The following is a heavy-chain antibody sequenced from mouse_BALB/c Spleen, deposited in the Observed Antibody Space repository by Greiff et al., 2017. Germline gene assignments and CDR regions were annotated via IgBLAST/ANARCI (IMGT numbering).Heavy chain of an antibody. V-gene: IGHV2-2*02. D-gene: IGHD2-14*01. Sequence: QVHVKQSGPGLVQPSQSLSITCTVSGFSLTSYGVHWVRQSPGKGLEWLGVIWSGGSTDYNAAFISRLSISKDNSKSQVFFKMNSLQANDTAIYYCARSYYRFTGAYWGQGTLVTVSA. CDR2: IWSGGST. CDR3: ARSYYRFTGAY. CDR1: GFSLTSYG. J-gene: IGHJ3*01.